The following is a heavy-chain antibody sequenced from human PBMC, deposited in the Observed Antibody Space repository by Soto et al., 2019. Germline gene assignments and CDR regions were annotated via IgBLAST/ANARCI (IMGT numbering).Heavy chain of an antibody. CDR1: GYTFAANY. V-gene: IGHV1-2*02. CDR3: ARWTSSGCYDS. D-gene: IGHD3-16*01. CDR2: INPKSDET. Sequence: QVQLVQSGSEVKKPGASVRVSCRTSGYTFAANYIHWVRQAPGKGLEWMGWINPKSDETKFSQKFQGRDALTQYTTSNPVHLDVANLSTDDTAVYYCARWTSSGCYDSWGQGTLITVSS. J-gene: IGHJ4*02.